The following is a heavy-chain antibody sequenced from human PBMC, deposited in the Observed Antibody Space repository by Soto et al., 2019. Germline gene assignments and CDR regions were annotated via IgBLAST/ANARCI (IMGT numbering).Heavy chain of an antibody. V-gene: IGHV3-23*01. Sequence: EVQLLESGGGLAQPGGSLRLSCTTSGFIFNNYGMSWVRQAPGKGLEWVSAIGDGGDSTYYADSVKGRFTISRDISTNTLYLQMNSLRAEDTAVYFCAKELLQQFFDYWSQGTLVTVSP. CDR1: GFIFNNYG. CDR2: IGDGGDST. CDR3: AKELLQQFFDY. J-gene: IGHJ4*02. D-gene: IGHD6-13*01.